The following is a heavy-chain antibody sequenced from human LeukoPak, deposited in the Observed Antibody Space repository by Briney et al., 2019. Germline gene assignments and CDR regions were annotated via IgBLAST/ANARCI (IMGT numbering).Heavy chain of an antibody. CDR2: ITGSGGSI. J-gene: IGHJ4*02. V-gene: IGHV3-23*01. Sequence: GGSLRLSCAASGFTFSNYAMSWVRQAPGKGLDWVLAITGSGGSIYHADSVKGRFTISRDNSKYTLYLQMNSLRAEDTAVYYCVKGSDVFRPYYFDYWGQGTLVTVSS. CDR1: GFTFSNYA. CDR3: VKGSDVFRPYYFDY. D-gene: IGHD6-6*01.